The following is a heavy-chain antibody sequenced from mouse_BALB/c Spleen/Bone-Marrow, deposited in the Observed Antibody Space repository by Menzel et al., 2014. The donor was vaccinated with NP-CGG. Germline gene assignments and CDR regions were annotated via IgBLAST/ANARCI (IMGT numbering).Heavy chain of an antibody. D-gene: IGHD1-1*01. CDR1: GYTFTAYA. V-gene: IGHV1-67*01. CDR3: ARNFYGSRYFDY. J-gene: IGHJ2*01. Sequence: VQLQESGPEVVRPGVSVKLSCKGSGYTFTAYAMHWVKQSHAESLEWIGLISTYSGNTHYNQDFKGKATMTVDKSSSTAYMELARLTSEDSAIYYCARNFYGSRYFDYWGQGTTLTVPS. CDR2: ISTYSGNT.